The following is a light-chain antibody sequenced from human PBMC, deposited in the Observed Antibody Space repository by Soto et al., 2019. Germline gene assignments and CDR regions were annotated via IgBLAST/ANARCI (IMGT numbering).Light chain of an antibody. CDR3: QLFGRSPT. CDR1: QDINTY. Sequence: DIQLTQSPSFLSASVGDRVTVSCRASQDINTYLAWFQQKPGKVPQLLVYPASTLQDGVPSRFSGRGSGTDFTLTISRLEPEDCAVYYCQLFGRSPTFGPGTKVHIK. CDR2: PAS. V-gene: IGKV1-9*01. J-gene: IGKJ3*01.